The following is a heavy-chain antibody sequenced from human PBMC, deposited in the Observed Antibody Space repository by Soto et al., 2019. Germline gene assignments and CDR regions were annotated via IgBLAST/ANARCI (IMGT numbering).Heavy chain of an antibody. CDR3: ARLRGYDHLYYFDY. CDR1: GGSISSSSYY. V-gene: IGHV4-39*01. Sequence: SETLSLTCTVSGGSISSSSYYCVWIRQPPGKGLEWIGSIYYSGSTYYNPSLKSRVTISVDTSKNQFSLKLSSVTAADTAVYYCARLRGYDHLYYFDYWGQGTLVTVSS. D-gene: IGHD5-12*01. CDR2: IYYSGST. J-gene: IGHJ4*02.